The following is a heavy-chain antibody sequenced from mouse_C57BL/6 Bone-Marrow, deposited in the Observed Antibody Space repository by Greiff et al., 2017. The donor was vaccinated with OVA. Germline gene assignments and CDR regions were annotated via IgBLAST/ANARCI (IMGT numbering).Heavy chain of an antibody. CDR1: EYEFSAKD. CDR2: INSDGGST. D-gene: IGHD2-2*01. J-gene: IGHJ4*01. V-gene: IGHV5-2*01. CDR3: ARLWLRPYYYAMDY. Sequence: EVHLVESGGGLVQPGESLKLSCESNEYEFSAKDLSWVRKTPEKRLELVAAINSDGGSTYYPDPMERRFIISRDNTKKTLYLQMSSLRSEDTALYYCARLWLRPYYYAMDYWGQGTSVTVSS.